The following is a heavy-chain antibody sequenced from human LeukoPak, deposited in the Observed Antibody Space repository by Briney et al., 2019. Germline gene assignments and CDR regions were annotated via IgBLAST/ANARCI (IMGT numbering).Heavy chain of an antibody. CDR3: ARDTPHRLRGAIDY. J-gene: IGHJ4*02. V-gene: IGHV3-30-3*01. Sequence: GGSLRLSCAASGFTFSSYAIHWVRQAPGKGLEWVAVISYDGSNKYYADSVKGRFTISRDNSKNTLYLQMNSLRAEDTAVYYCARDTPHRLRGAIDYWGQGTLVTVSS. CDR1: GFTFSSYA. CDR2: ISYDGSNK. D-gene: IGHD3-10*01.